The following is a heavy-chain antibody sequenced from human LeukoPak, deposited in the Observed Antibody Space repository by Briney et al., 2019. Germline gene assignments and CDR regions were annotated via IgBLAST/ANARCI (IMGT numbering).Heavy chain of an antibody. J-gene: IGHJ4*02. CDR2: IRQDGGDK. CDR1: GFTFSNYW. Sequence: GGSLRLSCATSGFTFSNYWMCWVRQAPGKGLEWVANIRQDGGDKYYADSVKGRFTISRDNAKISLYLQMNSLRAEDTAVYSCARVIVTVPGQSDYFDYWGQGTLVTFSS. V-gene: IGHV3-7*03. CDR3: ARVIVTVPGQSDYFDY. D-gene: IGHD2/OR15-2a*01.